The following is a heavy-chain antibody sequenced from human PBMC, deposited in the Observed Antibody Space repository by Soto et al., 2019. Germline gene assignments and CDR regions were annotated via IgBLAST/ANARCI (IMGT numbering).Heavy chain of an antibody. J-gene: IGHJ4*02. CDR3: ARALVDTAMVGSFDY. D-gene: IGHD5-18*01. Sequence: ASVKVSCKASGYTFTSYGISWVRQAPGQGLEWMGWISAYNGNTNYAQKLQGRVTMTTDTSTSTAYMELRSLRSDDTAVYYCARALVDTAMVGSFDYWGQGTLVTVSS. CDR2: ISAYNGNT. CDR1: GYTFTSYG. V-gene: IGHV1-18*01.